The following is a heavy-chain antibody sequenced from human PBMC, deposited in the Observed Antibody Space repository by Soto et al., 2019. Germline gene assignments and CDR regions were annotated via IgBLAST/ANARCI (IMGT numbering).Heavy chain of an antibody. CDR1: GFDFTTFS. CDR2: ISPSSPYT. J-gene: IGHJ4*02. CDR3: ARRPANFWSGYPEALDF. V-gene: IGHV3-21*03. D-gene: IGHD3-3*01. Sequence: AGGSLRLSCAASGFDFTTFSMNWVRQAPGKGLEWVSFISPSSPYTSYADSVKGRFIISGDNAENSVYLQMNSLRAEDTGVYYCARRPANFWSGYPEALDFWGPGTLVTVSS.